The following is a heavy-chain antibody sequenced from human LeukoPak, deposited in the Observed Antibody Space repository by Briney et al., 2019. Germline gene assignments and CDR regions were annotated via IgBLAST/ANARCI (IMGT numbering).Heavy chain of an antibody. V-gene: IGHV3-21*01. J-gene: IGHJ4*02. D-gene: IGHD2-2*01. Sequence: GGSLRLSCAASGFAVSSIYMNWVRQAPGKGLEWVSSIGSSSSYIYYADSVKGRFTISRDNAKNSLYLQMNSLRAEDTAVYYCIPYCSSTSCDYWGQGTLVTVSS. CDR1: GFAVSSIY. CDR3: IPYCSSTSCDY. CDR2: IGSSSSYI.